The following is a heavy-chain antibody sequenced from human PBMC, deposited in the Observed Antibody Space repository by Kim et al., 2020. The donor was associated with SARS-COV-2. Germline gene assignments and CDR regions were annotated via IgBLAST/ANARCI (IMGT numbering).Heavy chain of an antibody. D-gene: IGHD6-19*01. Sequence: RSRRSRFTMSVDTSKNQFSLRLTSMTAADTAVYYCARITSSSWYVGWFDPWGQGTLVTVSS. J-gene: IGHJ5*02. V-gene: IGHV4-4*07. CDR3: ARITSSSWYVGWFDP.